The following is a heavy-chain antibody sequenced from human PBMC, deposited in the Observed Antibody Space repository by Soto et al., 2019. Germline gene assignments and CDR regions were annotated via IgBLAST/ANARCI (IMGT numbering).Heavy chain of an antibody. CDR3: AKDNDPGGFDP. V-gene: IGHV3-30*18. Sequence: GGSLRLSCAASGFTFSSYGMHWVRQAPGKGLEWVAVISYDGSNKYYADSVKGRFTISRDNSKNTLYLQMNSLRAEDTAVYYCAKDNDPGGFDPWGQGPLVTVSS. J-gene: IGHJ5*02. CDR2: ISYDGSNK. CDR1: GFTFSSYG. D-gene: IGHD3-16*01.